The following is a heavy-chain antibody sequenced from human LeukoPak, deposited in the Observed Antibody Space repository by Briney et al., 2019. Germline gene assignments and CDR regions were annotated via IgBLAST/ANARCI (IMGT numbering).Heavy chain of an antibody. V-gene: IGHV3-48*03. CDR2: ISSSGTTI. J-gene: IGHJ4*02. CDR1: GFTFSSYE. CDR3: ARGYIAVAGTFDY. D-gene: IGHD6-19*01. Sequence: PGGSLRLSCEASGFTFSSYEMNWVRQAPGKGLEWISYISSSGTTINYADSVKGRVTISRDNAKNSLYLQMNSLRAEDTAVYYCARGYIAVAGTFDYWGQGTLVTVSS.